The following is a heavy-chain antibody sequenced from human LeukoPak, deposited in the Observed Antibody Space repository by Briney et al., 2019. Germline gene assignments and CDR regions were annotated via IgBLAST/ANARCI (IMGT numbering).Heavy chain of an antibody. V-gene: IGHV4-39*01. CDR1: GGSISSSNYY. Sequence: SETLSLTCTVSGGSISSSNYYWGWIRQPPGKGLEWIGSIYYSGSTYYNPSLKSRVTLSVDTSKNQFSLKLSSVTAADTAVYYCARTGTNSYDSSGYTDYWGQGTLVTVSS. CDR3: ARTGTNSYDSSGYTDY. J-gene: IGHJ4*02. CDR2: IYYSGST. D-gene: IGHD3-22*01.